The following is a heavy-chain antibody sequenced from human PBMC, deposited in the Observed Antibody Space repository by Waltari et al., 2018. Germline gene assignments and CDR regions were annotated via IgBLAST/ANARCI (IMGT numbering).Heavy chain of an antibody. CDR1: GFPFISYA. J-gene: IGHJ4*02. Sequence: EVQLVESGGGLVQPGGSLRLSCAASGFPFISYAMSWVRQAPGKGLEWVSVISGSGDNTYYADSVKGRFTIARDNSKNTLYLQMNSLRADDTATYYCAKDRYCNYISCYGGWVYWGQGNLVTVSS. CDR3: AKDRYCNYISCYGGWVY. CDR2: ISGSGDNT. V-gene: IGHV3-23*04. D-gene: IGHD2-2*01.